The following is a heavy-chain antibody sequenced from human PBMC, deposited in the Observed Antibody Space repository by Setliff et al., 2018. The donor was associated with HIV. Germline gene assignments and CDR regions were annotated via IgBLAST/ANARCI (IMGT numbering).Heavy chain of an antibody. CDR1: GGTFSSYA. J-gene: IGHJ3*01. Sequence: SVKVSCKASGGTFSSYAISWVRQAPGQGLEWMGGIIPIFGTTKYAQKFQGRVTITTDESTSTVYMELSSLRSEDTAVYYCARVNSDAFDVWGQGTKVTVSS. CDR2: IIPIFGTT. V-gene: IGHV1-69*05. CDR3: ARVNSDAFDV.